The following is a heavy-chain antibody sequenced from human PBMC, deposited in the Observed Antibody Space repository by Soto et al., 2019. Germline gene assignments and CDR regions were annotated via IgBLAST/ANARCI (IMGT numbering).Heavy chain of an antibody. CDR3: ARDRYSSSSSYYFDY. CDR1: GFTFSDYY. Sequence: QVQLVESGGGLVKPGGSLRLSCAASGFTFSDYYMSWIRQAPGKGLEWVSYIGSSSSYTNYADSVKGRFTISRDNAKNSLYLQMNSLRAEDTAVYYCARDRYSSSSSYYFDYWGQGTLVTVSS. CDR2: IGSSSSYT. D-gene: IGHD6-6*01. J-gene: IGHJ4*02. V-gene: IGHV3-11*06.